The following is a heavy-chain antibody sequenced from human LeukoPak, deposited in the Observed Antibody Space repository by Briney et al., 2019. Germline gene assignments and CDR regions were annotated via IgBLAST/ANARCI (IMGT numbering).Heavy chain of an antibody. J-gene: IGHJ4*02. V-gene: IGHV3-7*01. CDR1: GFSFSSFW. Sequence: RGSLRLSCAASGFSFSSFWMSWVRQAPGKGLEWVANIQQDGSEKFYVDSVKGRFTISRDNAKNSLYLQMDRLKAEDTAMYYCARGRVVGDWGQGTLVTVSS. D-gene: IGHD1-26*01. CDR3: ARGRVVGD. CDR2: IQQDGSEK.